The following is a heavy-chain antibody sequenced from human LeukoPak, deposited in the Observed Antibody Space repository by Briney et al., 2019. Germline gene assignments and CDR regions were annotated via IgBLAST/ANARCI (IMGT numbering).Heavy chain of an antibody. D-gene: IGHD6-19*01. Sequence: KPSETLSLTCTVSGGSIIGSTYYWGWIRQPPGKGLEWIGSAFYTGDTYYKSSLKSRVTISVDTSKNQFSLKLSSVTAADTAVYYCARHGYSSGSLAWLDPWGQGTQVTVSS. CDR1: GGSIIGSTYY. CDR2: AFYTGDT. V-gene: IGHV4-39*07. CDR3: ARHGYSSGSLAWLDP. J-gene: IGHJ5*02.